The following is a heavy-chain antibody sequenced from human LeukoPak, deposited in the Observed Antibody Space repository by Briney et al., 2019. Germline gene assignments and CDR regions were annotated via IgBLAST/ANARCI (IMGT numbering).Heavy chain of an antibody. CDR1: GFTFGRYW. Sequence: AGGSLRLSCAGSGFTFGRYWMSWVRQAPGKGLEWVASINQGGSRLHYLDSVTGRFIISRDGAQNSLFLQMTRLRVDDTAVYYCARLKDDVTKLDYWGQGTLVSVSS. J-gene: IGHJ4*02. CDR2: INQGGSRL. D-gene: IGHD2-8*01. V-gene: IGHV3-7*01. CDR3: ARLKDDVTKLDY.